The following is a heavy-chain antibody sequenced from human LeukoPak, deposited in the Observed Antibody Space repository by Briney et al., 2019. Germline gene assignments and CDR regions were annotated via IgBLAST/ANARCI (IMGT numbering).Heavy chain of an antibody. CDR3: AHSPTGDGGPDY. CDR2: IYWGDYK. J-gene: IGHJ4*02. V-gene: IGHV2-5*02. D-gene: IGHD7-27*01. Sequence: SGPTLVKPTQTLTLTCTFSGFPLSPSGVGVGWIRQPPGKALEWLALIYWGDYKRYSPSLKSRLTITQDTSKNQVVLTITNMDPVDTATYYCAHSPTGDGGPDYWGQGTLVTVSS. CDR1: GFPLSPSGVG.